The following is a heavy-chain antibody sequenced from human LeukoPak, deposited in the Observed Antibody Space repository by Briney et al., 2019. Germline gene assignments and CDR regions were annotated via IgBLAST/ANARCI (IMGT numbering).Heavy chain of an antibody. CDR1: GYSISSGYY. CDR3: ARGRGYSYANWFDP. J-gene: IGHJ5*02. Sequence: SETLSLTCTVSGYSISSGYYWGWIRQPPGKGLEWIGSIYHSGSTYYNPSLKSRVTISVDTSKNQFSLKLSSVTAADTTVYYCARGRGYSYANWFDPWGQGTLVTVSS. CDR2: IYHSGST. D-gene: IGHD5-18*01. V-gene: IGHV4-38-2*02.